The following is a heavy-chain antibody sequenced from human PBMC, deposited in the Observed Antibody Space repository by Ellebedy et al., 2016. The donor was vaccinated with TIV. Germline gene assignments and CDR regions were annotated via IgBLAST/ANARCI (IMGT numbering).Heavy chain of an antibody. CDR1: GFTFSSFG. Sequence: GGSLRLXXTASGFTFSSFGMHWVRPAPGKGLEWVAVISYDGTNKYYADSVKGRFTISRDNSKNTVYLQASGLDAEDTAVYYCARGKAYSYYDSWGQGTLVTVSS. J-gene: IGHJ4*02. V-gene: IGHV3-33*08. CDR2: ISYDGTNK. CDR3: ARGKAYSYYDS. D-gene: IGHD3-10*01.